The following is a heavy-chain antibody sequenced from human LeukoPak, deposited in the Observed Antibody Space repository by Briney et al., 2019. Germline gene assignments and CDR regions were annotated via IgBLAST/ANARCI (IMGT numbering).Heavy chain of an antibody. D-gene: IGHD7-27*01. Sequence: GGSLRLSCAASGFTFSSYSMNWVRQAPGKGLEWVSYISGSSSTIYYADSVKGRFTISRDNSKNTLYLQMNSLRAEDTAVYYCATGDLPSGVWGQGTLVTVSS. J-gene: IGHJ4*02. CDR3: ATGDLPSGV. V-gene: IGHV3-48*01. CDR2: ISGSSSTI. CDR1: GFTFSSYS.